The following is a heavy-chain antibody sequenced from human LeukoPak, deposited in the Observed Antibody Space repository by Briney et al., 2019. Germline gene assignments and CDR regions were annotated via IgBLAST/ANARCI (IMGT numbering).Heavy chain of an antibody. CDR3: AKDTSLRGYSYGYDYGIDY. D-gene: IGHD5-18*01. CDR2: ISGDGGGT. V-gene: IGHV3-43*02. CDR1: GSTFDDYA. J-gene: IGHJ4*02. Sequence: GGSLRLSCAASGSTFDDYAMHWVRQAPGKGLEWVSLISGDGGGTYYADSVKGRFTISRDNSKNSLYLQMNSLRTEDTALYYCAKDTSLRGYSYGYDYGIDYWGQGTLVTVSS.